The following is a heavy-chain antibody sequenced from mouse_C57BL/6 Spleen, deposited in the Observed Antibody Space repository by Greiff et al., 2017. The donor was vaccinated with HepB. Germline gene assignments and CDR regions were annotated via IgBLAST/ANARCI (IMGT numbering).Heavy chain of an antibody. CDR2: ISSGSSTI. Sequence: DVKLVESGGGLVKPGGSLKLSCAASGFTFSDYGMHWVRQAPEKGLEWVAYISSGSSTIYYADTVKGRFTISRDNAKNTLFLQMTSLRSEDTAMYYCARRWLLGAMDYWGQGTSVTVSS. CDR1: GFTFSDYG. V-gene: IGHV5-17*01. D-gene: IGHD2-3*01. J-gene: IGHJ4*01. CDR3: ARRWLLGAMDY.